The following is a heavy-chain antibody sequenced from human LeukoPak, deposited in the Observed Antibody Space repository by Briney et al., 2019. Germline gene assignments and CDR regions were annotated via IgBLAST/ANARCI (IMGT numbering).Heavy chain of an antibody. J-gene: IGHJ4*02. CDR2: TKQNGRVQ. Sequence: PGGSLRPSCAASGFTLGHYWMSFVRQAPGKGLEWVANTKQNGRVQNYVDSVKGRFTISRDNAKNSLYLQMNSLRAEDTALYYCARRSGATIPHFDYWGQGTLVTVSS. CDR3: ARRSGATIPHFDY. CDR1: GFTLGHYW. V-gene: IGHV3-7*03. D-gene: IGHD5-12*01.